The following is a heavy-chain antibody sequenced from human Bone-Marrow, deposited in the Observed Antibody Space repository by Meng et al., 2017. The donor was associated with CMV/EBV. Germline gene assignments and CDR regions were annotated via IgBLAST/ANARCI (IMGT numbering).Heavy chain of an antibody. CDR2: ISTSGKTI. CDR3: ARRYCSSTSCLIDY. CDR1: GFTFNTYE. J-gene: IGHJ4*02. Sequence: GESLKISCAAPGFTFNTYEMNWVRQAPGKGLEWVSHISTSGKTIYYADSVKGRFTISRDNAKNSLYLQLNSLRAEDTAVYYCARRYCSSTSCLIDYWGQGTLVTVSS. V-gene: IGHV3-48*03. D-gene: IGHD2-2*01.